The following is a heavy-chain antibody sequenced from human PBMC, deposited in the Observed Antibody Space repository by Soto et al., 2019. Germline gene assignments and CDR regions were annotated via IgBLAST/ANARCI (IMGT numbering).Heavy chain of an antibody. Sequence: SETLSLTCAVYGGSFSGYYWSWIRQPPGKGLEWIGEINHSGSTNYNPSLKSRVTISVDTSKNQFSLKLSSVTAADTAVYYCARGRKDFDYWGQGTLVTVSA. J-gene: IGHJ4*02. V-gene: IGHV4-34*01. CDR3: ARGRKDFDY. CDR2: INHSGST. CDR1: GGSFSGYY.